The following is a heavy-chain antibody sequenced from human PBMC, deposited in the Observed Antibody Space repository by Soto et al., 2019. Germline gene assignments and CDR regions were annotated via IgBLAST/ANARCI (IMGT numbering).Heavy chain of an antibody. J-gene: IGHJ6*02. CDR2: IVVGSGNT. CDR1: GFTFTSSA. D-gene: IGHD3-10*01. Sequence: GASVKVSCKASGFTFTSSAVQWVRQARGQRLEWIGWIVVGSGNTNYAQKFQERVTITRDMSTSTAYMELSSLRSEDTAVYYCAADGNVLLWFGEYYYGMDVWGQGTTVTVSS. CDR3: AADGNVLLWFGEYYYGMDV. V-gene: IGHV1-58*01.